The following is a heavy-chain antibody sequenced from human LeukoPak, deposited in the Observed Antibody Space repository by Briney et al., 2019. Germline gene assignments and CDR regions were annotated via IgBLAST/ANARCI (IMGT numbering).Heavy chain of an antibody. V-gene: IGHV1-18*01. CDR3: ARDSPFMVPGTGDAFDI. D-gene: IGHD6-19*01. Sequence: ASVKVSCTASGYDFSTFGISWVRQAPGEGLEWMGWISVYHGKTNFPQRFQGRVTLTTETSTSTAYMELRSLRSDDTAIYYCARDSPFMVPGTGDAFDIWGQGTMGSVSS. CDR2: ISVYHGKT. CDR1: GYDFSTFG. J-gene: IGHJ3*02.